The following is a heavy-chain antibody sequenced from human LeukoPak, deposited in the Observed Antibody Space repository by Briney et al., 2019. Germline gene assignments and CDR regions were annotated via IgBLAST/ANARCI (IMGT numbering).Heavy chain of an antibody. V-gene: IGHV4-59*01. D-gene: IGHD3-10*01. CDR3: ARGAGYGSGSPFDY. CDR2: VYYSGST. J-gene: IGHJ4*02. Sequence: SETLSLTCTVSGGSISDYYWSWIRQPPGKGLEWIGYVYYSGSTNYNPSLKSRVTMSVDMPKNRFSLNLNSVTAADTAVYYCARGAGYGSGSPFDYWGQGSLVTVSS. CDR1: GGSISDYY.